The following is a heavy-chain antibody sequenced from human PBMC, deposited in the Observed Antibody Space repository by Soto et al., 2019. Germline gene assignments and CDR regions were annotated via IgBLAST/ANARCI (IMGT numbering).Heavy chain of an antibody. D-gene: IGHD3-10*01. CDR3: AKGILSDYYGSGTYDY. CDR1: GFTFSDYA. J-gene: IGHJ4*02. Sequence: EVQLLESGGGLIQPGGSLRLSCAASGFTFSDYAMTWVRQAPGKGLEWVSAITGSGGKTFYADYVKGRFSISRDNSKNTVYLEINSLRAEDTAVYYCAKGILSDYYGSGTYDYWGQGTLVTVSS. CDR2: ITGSGGKT. V-gene: IGHV3-23*01.